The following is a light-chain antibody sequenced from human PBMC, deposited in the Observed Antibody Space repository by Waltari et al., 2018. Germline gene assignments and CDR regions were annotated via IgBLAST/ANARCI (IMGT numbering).Light chain of an antibody. Sequence: QSALTQPASVSGSPGQSITISCTGTSSDIGSYNLVSWYQQHPGKAPKLIIYEVTERPSGVSSRFSAFKSGNTASLTISGLRAEDEADYYCCSFAGTSAYVFGTGTKVTVL. J-gene: IGLJ1*01. CDR1: SSDIGSYNL. CDR3: CSFAGTSAYV. CDR2: EVT. V-gene: IGLV2-23*02.